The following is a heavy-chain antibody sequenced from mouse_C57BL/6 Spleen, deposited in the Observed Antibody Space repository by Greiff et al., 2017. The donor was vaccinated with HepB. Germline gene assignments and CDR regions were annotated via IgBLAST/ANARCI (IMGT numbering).Heavy chain of an antibody. CDR2: ISSGSSTI. J-gene: IGHJ2*01. D-gene: IGHD1-1*01. Sequence: EVQGVESGGGLVKPGGSLKLSCAASGFTFSDYGMHWVRQAPEKGLEWVAYISSGSSTIYYGDTLKGRFTISRDNAKNTLFLQMTSLRSEDTAMYYCARCSSHFDYWGQGTTLTVSS. V-gene: IGHV5-17*01. CDR1: GFTFSDYG. CDR3: ARCSSHFDY.